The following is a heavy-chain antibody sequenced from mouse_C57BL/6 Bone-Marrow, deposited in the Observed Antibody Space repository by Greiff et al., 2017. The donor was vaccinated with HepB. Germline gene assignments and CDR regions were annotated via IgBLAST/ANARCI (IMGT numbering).Heavy chain of an antibody. J-gene: IGHJ4*01. Sequence: QVQLQQSGAELVRPGASVTLSCKASGYTFTDYEMHWVKQTPVHGLEWIGAIDPETGGTAYNQKFKGKAILTADKSSSTAYMELRSLTSEDSAVYYCTRLIYYYGTYAMDYWGQGTSVTVSS. D-gene: IGHD1-1*01. V-gene: IGHV1-15*01. CDR1: GYTFTDYE. CDR3: TRLIYYYGTYAMDY. CDR2: IDPETGGT.